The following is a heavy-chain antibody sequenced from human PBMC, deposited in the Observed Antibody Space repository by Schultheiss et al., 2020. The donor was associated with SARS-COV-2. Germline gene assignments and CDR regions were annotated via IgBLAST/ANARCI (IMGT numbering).Heavy chain of an antibody. Sequence: SETLSLTCTVSGGSISSGGYYWSWIRQPPGKGLEWIGEINHSGSTNYNPSLKSRVTISVDTSKNQFSLRLSSVTAADTAVYYCARGDLYTGYFHFDYWGQGSLVTVSS. D-gene: IGHD1-26*01. V-gene: IGHV4-39*07. CDR3: ARGDLYTGYFHFDY. J-gene: IGHJ4*02. CDR2: INHSGST. CDR1: GGSISSGGYY.